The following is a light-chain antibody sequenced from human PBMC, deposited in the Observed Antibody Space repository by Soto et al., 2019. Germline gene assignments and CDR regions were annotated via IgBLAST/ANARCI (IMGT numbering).Light chain of an antibody. CDR1: QSVRSW. J-gene: IGKJ4*01. V-gene: IGKV1-5*01. CDR3: QQYDNYPLT. Sequence: DIQMTQSPATLSASVGDRVTITCRASQSVRSWLAWYQQKPGTAPKLLIFDASCLESGVPSRFSGSASGTEFTLTISSLQPDDFATYYCQQYDNYPLTFGGGTKVEIK. CDR2: DAS.